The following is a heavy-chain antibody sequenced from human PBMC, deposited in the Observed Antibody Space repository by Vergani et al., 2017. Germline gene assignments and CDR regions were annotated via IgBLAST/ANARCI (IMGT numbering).Heavy chain of an antibody. J-gene: IGHJ6*02. CDR1: GFTFNNYA. V-gene: IGHV3-23*01. Sequence: EVQLLESGGDLVQPGGSLRLSCAASGFTFNNYAMNWVRQAPGKGLEWVSGISGSGGSTYYAGSVKGRFTISRDSSKNTLYLQMNSLSAGDTAVYYCAKSNPLNRVYDYLYYYHAINVWGQGPTFTFSS. CDR2: ISGSGGST. CDR3: AKSNPLNRVYDYLYYYHAINV. D-gene: IGHD5/OR15-5a*01.